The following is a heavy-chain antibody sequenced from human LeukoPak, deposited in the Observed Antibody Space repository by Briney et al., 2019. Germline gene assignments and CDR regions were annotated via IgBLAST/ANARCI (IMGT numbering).Heavy chain of an antibody. CDR1: GFTFSSYS. CDR2: ISSSSSYI. Sequence: GGSLRLSCAASGFTFSSYSMNWVRQAPGKGLEWVSSISSSSSYIYYADSVKGRFTISRDNAKNSLYLQMNSLRAEDTAMYYCTRSIITAPRIFDYWGQGTLVTVSS. J-gene: IGHJ4*02. D-gene: IGHD3-10*01. CDR3: TRSIITAPRIFDY. V-gene: IGHV3-21*01.